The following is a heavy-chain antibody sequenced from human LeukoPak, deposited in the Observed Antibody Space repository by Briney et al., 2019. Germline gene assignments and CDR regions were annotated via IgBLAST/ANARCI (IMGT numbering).Heavy chain of an antibody. Sequence: GGSLRLSCATSGFTFSMSSMHWVRLAPGKGLEWLAGISFDGANKFSGDSVKGRFSISRDNSKNALYLQMNSLGLDDTAVYFCARGRAGIAAAGFDYWGQGTLVTVSS. CDR3: ARGRAGIAAAGFDY. CDR1: GFTFSMSS. J-gene: IGHJ4*02. D-gene: IGHD6-13*01. V-gene: IGHV3-30*04. CDR2: ISFDGANK.